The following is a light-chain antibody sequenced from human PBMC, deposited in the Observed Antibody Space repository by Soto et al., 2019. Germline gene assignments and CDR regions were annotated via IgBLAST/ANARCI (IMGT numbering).Light chain of an antibody. Sequence: CTGTSSDVGGYNYVSWYQQHPGKAPKLMIYEVSNRPSGVSNRFSGSKSGNTASLTISGLQAEDEADYYCSSYTSTYVFGTGTKLTVL. J-gene: IGLJ1*01. V-gene: IGLV2-14*01. CDR2: EVS. CDR3: SSYTSTYV. CDR1: SSDVGGYNY.